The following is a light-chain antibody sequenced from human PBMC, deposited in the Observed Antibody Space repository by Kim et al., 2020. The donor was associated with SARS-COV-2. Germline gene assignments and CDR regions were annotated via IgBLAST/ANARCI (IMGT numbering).Light chain of an antibody. Sequence: QPVLTQAPSASASLGASVTLPCTLNSAFSDDKVDWYQQRPGKGPRFVMRVGPDGIVGSKGDGIPDRFSVLASGLNRTLTIKNIQKEDESDFHCAADHGRGTDFVWVFGGGTQLTVL. J-gene: IGLJ3*02. CDR3: AADHGRGTDFVWV. CDR2: VGPDGIVG. V-gene: IGLV9-49*02. CDR1: SAFSDDK.